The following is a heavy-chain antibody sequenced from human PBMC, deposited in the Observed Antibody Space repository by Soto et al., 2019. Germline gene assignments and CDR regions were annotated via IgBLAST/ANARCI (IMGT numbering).Heavy chain of an antibody. CDR3: ASRSSGWYFDY. V-gene: IGHV3-23*01. CDR1: GFIVSSYA. Sequence: GGSLRLSCAACGFIVSSYAMNWSRQAPGKGLEWVSVISGSGGSTYYADSVKGRFTISRDNSKNTLYLQMNSLRAEDTAVYYCASRSSGWYFDYWGQGTLVTVSS. J-gene: IGHJ4*02. CDR2: ISGSGGST. D-gene: IGHD6-19*01.